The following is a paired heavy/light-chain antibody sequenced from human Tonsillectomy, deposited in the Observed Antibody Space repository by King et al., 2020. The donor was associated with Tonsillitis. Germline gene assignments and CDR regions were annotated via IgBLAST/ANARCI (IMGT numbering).Light chain of an antibody. CDR3: QQSYSTPIT. V-gene: IGKV1-39*01. CDR1: QSITIY. Sequence: DIQMTQSPSSLSASVGDRVTITCRASQSITIYLNWYQQKPGKAPKLLIYGASNLQSGVPSRFSGSRSGTDFTLTISSLQPEDFATYYCQQSYSTPITFGQGTRLEIK. CDR2: GAS. J-gene: IGKJ5*01.
Heavy chain of an antibody. J-gene: IGHJ2*01. Sequence: QVQLVESGGGVVQPGRSLRLSCAASGFTFSSHGMHWVRQAPGKGLEWVAVISYDGSNKYYADSVRGRFTISRDNSKNTLFLEMNTLRAEDTAVYYCAKEPTGLVSWGPSWYFDLWGRGTLVTVSS. CDR2: ISYDGSNK. CDR3: AKEPTGLVSWGPSWYFDL. CDR1: GFTFSSHG. D-gene: IGHD3-9*01. V-gene: IGHV3-30*18.